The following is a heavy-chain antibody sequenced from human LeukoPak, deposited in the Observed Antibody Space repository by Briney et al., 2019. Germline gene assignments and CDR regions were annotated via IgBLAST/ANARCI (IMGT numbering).Heavy chain of an antibody. Sequence: SETLSLTCTVSGGSISSYYWSWIRQPPGKGLEWIGYNYYSGSTNYNPSLKSRVTISVDTSKNQFSLKLSSVTAADTAVYYCARGPAPYYFDYWGQGTLVTVSS. CDR2: NYYSGST. CDR1: GGSISSYY. CDR3: ARGPAPYYFDY. V-gene: IGHV4-59*01. J-gene: IGHJ4*02.